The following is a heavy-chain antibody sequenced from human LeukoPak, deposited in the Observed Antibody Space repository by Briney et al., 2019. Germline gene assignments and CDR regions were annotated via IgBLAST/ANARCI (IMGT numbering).Heavy chain of an antibody. D-gene: IGHD6-13*01. J-gene: IGHJ5*02. V-gene: IGHV1-46*01. CDR1: GYTFTNYF. CDR3: ARAIAAAGSIGWFDP. CDR2: INPGGGGT. Sequence: ASVKVSCKASGYTFTNYFMHWVRQAPGQELEWMGIINPGGGGTNYAQKFQGRVTVTRDTYTSTVYMELSSLTSEDTAVYYCARAIAAAGSIGWFDPWGQGTLVTVSS.